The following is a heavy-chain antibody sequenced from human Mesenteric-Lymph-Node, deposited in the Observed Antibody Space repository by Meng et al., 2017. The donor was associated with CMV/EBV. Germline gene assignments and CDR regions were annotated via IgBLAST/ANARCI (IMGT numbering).Heavy chain of an antibody. J-gene: IGHJ6*02. CDR2: IKQDGSEK. CDR3: ARAFDGIYYYGMDV. V-gene: IGHV3-7*01. Sequence: GESLKISCVGSGSTFSADNMNWVRQAPGKGLEWVANIKQDGSEKYYVDSVKGRFTISRDNAKNSLYLQMNSLRAEDTAVYYCARAFDGIYYYGMDVWGQGTTVTVSS. D-gene: IGHD3-9*01. CDR1: GSTFSADN.